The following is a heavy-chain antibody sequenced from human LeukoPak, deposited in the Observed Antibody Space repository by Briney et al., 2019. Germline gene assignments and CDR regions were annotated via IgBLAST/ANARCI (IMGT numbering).Heavy chain of an antibody. D-gene: IGHD2-15*01. J-gene: IGHJ4*02. CDR3: ARDYCSGGSCPGY. Sequence: GGSLRLSCAASGFTFSSSAMNWVRQAPGKGLEWVSYISSSSSTIYYADSVKGRFTISRDNAKNSLYLQMNSLRAEDTAVYYCARDYCSGGSCPGYWGQGTLVTVSS. CDR1: GFTFSSSA. V-gene: IGHV3-48*01. CDR2: ISSSSSTI.